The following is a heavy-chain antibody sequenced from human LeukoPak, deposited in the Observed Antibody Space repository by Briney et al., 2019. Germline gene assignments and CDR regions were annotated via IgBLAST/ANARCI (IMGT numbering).Heavy chain of an antibody. J-gene: IGHJ3*02. Sequence: PGGSLRLSCAVSGLKFTDAWMNWVRQAPGKGLEWVGRIKSKTDGGTTDYAAPVKGRFTISRDDSKNTLYLQMNSLKTEDTAVYYCTTDLAVAGTRAFDIWGQGTMVTVSS. CDR2: IKSKTDGGTT. CDR1: GLKFTDAW. V-gene: IGHV3-15*07. D-gene: IGHD6-19*01. CDR3: TTDLAVAGTRAFDI.